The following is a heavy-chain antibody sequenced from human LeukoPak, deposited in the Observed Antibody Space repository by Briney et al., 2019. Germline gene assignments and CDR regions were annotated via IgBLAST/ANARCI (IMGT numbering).Heavy chain of an antibody. CDR3: ARDFKRGSGYYSGY. CDR2: INPNSGGA. D-gene: IGHD3-22*01. J-gene: IGHJ4*02. CDR1: GYTFTGYY. V-gene: IGHV1-2*02. Sequence: GASVKVSCKASGYTFTGYYMHWVRQAPGQGLEWMGWINPNSGGANYAQRFQGRVTMTRDTSISTAFMELSRLRSDDTAVYYCARDFKRGSGYYSGYWGQGTLVTVSS.